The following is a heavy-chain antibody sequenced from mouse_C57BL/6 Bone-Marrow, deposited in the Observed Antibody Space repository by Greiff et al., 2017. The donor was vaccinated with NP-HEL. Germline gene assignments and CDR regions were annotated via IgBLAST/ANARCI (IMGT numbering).Heavy chain of an antibody. CDR2: IDPENGDT. D-gene: IGHD1-1*01. V-gene: IGHV14-4*01. CDR3: TTGVTTGGFAY. Sequence: VQLQQSGAELVRPGASVKLSCPASGFNIKDDYMHWVKQRPEQGLEWIGCIDPENGDTEYASKFQGKATITADTSSNTAYLQLSSLTSEDTAVYYCTTGVTTGGFAYWGQGTLVTVSA. J-gene: IGHJ3*01. CDR1: GFNIKDDY.